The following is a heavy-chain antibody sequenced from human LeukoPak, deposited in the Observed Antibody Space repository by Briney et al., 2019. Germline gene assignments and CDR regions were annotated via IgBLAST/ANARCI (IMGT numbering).Heavy chain of an antibody. Sequence: PSETLSLTCTVSGGSISSYYWSWIRQPPGKGLEWIGYIYYSGSTNYSPSLKSRVTISVDTSKNQFSLKLSSVTAADTAVYYCARDIYGDYSFDYWGQGTLVTVSS. V-gene: IGHV4-59*01. D-gene: IGHD4-17*01. CDR2: IYYSGST. CDR1: GGSISSYY. J-gene: IGHJ4*02. CDR3: ARDIYGDYSFDY.